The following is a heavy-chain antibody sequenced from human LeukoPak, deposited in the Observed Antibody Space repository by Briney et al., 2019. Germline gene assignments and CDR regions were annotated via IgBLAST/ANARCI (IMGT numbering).Heavy chain of an antibody. Sequence: PSETLSLTCTVSGGSLSSYYCSWIRQPPGKGLEWIGYIYYSGSTKYNPSLNNRVTISVDTSKNQVSLNLTSVTAADTAVYYCARLSYSYDSSESDIWGRGTTVTVSS. J-gene: IGHJ3*02. D-gene: IGHD3-22*01. V-gene: IGHV4-59*08. CDR2: IYYSGST. CDR1: GGSLSSYY. CDR3: ARLSYSYDSSESDI.